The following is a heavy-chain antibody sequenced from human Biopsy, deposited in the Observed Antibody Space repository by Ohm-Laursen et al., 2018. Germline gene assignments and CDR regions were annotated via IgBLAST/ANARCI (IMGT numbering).Heavy chain of an antibody. D-gene: IGHD2-15*01. CDR2: ISNSGNT. Sequence: TLSLTCTVSGDSINSSYWSWVRQAPGKGLEWIGFISNSGNTNYNPSLKSRVTISADTSKNQFSLKPGSVTVADTAVFYCARRGSGGRSFDYWGQGSLVTVSS. CDR3: ARRGSGGRSFDY. CDR1: GDSINSSY. J-gene: IGHJ4*02. V-gene: IGHV4-59*08.